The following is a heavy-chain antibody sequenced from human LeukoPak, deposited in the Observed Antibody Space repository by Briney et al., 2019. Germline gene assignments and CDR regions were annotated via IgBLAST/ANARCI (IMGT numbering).Heavy chain of an antibody. CDR1: GFTFSRYG. CDR2: ISGSVCST. V-gene: IGHV3-23*01. D-gene: IGHD3-10*01. J-gene: IGHJ6*03. Sequence: GGTLRLSCAASGFTFSRYGMSWVRQAPGKGLEWVAVISGSVCSTNYADSVKGRFTISRDNSKNTLYLQMKSLRAEDTAVYYCAKLPGSGSGSRYYSYYMDVWGKGTTVTISS. CDR3: AKLPGSGSGSRYYSYYMDV.